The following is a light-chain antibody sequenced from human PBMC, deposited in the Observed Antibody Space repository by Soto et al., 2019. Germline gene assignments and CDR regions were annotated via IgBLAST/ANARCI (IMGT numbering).Light chain of an antibody. CDR1: RSFAGSY. V-gene: IGKV3-20*01. J-gene: IGKJ2*01. CDR2: AAS. CDR3: HHYAASPPYT. Sequence: EIVLTQSPVTLSLSPGERATLSCRASRSFAGSYLGWYQQKPGQPPRLLIYAASTRATGVPDRFSGSGSATDFTLTISRLEPEDSAVYYCHHYAASPPYTFGQGTKVEIK.